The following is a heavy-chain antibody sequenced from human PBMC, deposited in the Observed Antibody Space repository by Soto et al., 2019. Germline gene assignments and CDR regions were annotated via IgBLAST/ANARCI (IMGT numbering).Heavy chain of an antibody. J-gene: IGHJ6*02. V-gene: IGHV3-33*01. CDR3: ARGSLYCSSTSCSYGLDV. CDR2: IWFDGSNE. Sequence: SGGSLRLSCAASGFTFSYYVMHWVRQSPGEGLQWVAVIWFDGSNEHYADSVKGRFTTSRDNSKNTLYLQMYSLRAGDTAVYYCARGSLYCSSTSCSYGLDVWGQGTTVTVSS. CDR1: GFTFSYYV. D-gene: IGHD2-15*01.